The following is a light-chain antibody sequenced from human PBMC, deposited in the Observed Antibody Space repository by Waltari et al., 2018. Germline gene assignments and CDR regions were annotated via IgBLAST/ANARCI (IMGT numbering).Light chain of an antibody. CDR3: QPYDYLPALT. J-gene: IGKJ4*01. CDR1: QDIMNY. CDR2: DAN. V-gene: IGKV1-33*01. Sequence: DIQMTQSPSSLSASVGDRVTITCQARQDIMNYLNWFQQKPGKAPKLLIVDANNLETGVPYRFSGSGSGADCTFTISSLQPEDVATYYCQPYDYLPALTFGGGTKVEIK.